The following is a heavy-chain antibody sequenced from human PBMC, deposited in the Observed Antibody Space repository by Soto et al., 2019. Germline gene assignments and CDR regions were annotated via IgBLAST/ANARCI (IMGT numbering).Heavy chain of an antibody. CDR1: GYTFTDHS. J-gene: IGHJ5*01. V-gene: IGHV1-2*02. Sequence: QVQVVQSGPEVRKPGASVRVFCKTSGYTFTDHSLYWVRQAAGQGLEWLGWINPNSGFTKYAQSLQGRVTITRDKSLTTAYLDVTSLRSDDTAVYYCARRTSRCLDSWGQGTLVTVAS. CDR3: ARRTSRCLDS. CDR2: INPNSGFT. D-gene: IGHD6-6*01.